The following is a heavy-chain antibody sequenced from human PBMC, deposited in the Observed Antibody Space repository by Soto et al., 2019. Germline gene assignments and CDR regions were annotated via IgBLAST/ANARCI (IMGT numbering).Heavy chain of an antibody. Sequence: ASVKVSCKASGYTFTSYDINWVRQATGQGLEWMGWMNPNSGNTGYAQKFQGRVTMTRNTSISTAYMELSSLRSEDTAVYYCAGESRPNEGLFPYYYYYYGMDVWGQGTTVTVSS. V-gene: IGHV1-8*01. CDR1: GYTFTSYD. D-gene: IGHD3-3*01. CDR3: AGESRPNEGLFPYYYYYYGMDV. J-gene: IGHJ6*02. CDR2: MNPNSGNT.